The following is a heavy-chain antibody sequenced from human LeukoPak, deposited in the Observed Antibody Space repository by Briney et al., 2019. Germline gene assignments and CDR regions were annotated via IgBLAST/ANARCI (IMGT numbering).Heavy chain of an antibody. Sequence: SETLSLTCAVYGGSFSGYYWSWIRQPPGKGLEWIGEINHSGSTNYNPSLKSRVTISVDTSKNKFSLKLSSVTAADTAVYYCARGRNSLGPYVFGYWGQGTLVTVSS. D-gene: IGHD1-14*01. CDR3: ARGRNSLGPYVFGY. V-gene: IGHV4-34*01. J-gene: IGHJ4*02. CDR2: INHSGST. CDR1: GGSFSGYY.